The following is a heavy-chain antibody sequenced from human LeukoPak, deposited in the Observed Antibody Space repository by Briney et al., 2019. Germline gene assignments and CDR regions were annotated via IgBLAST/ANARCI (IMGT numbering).Heavy chain of an antibody. V-gene: IGHV1-18*01. CDR1: GYTFTSYG. CDR2: ISAYNGNT. J-gene: IGHJ5*02. CDR3: ARVSNYVPFDP. Sequence: CAPVKVSCKATGYTFTSYGNSWVRQAPGQGLEWMGWISAYNGNTNYAQTLQGRVTMTTDTSTSTAYMELRSLRSDDTAVYYCARVSNYVPFDPWGQGTLVTVSS. D-gene: IGHD4-4*01.